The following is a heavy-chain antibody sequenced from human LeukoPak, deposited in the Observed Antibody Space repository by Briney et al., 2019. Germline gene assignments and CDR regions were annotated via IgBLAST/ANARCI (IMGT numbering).Heavy chain of an antibody. Sequence: RGSLRLSCAASGFTVSSNYMSWVRQAPGKGLEWVANIKQDGSEKYYVDSVKGRFTISRDNAKNSLYLQMNSLRAEDTAVYYCARIKPSIAAAGLDYWGQGTLVTVSS. J-gene: IGHJ4*02. CDR2: IKQDGSEK. CDR1: GFTVSSNY. CDR3: ARIKPSIAAAGLDY. V-gene: IGHV3-7*01. D-gene: IGHD6-13*01.